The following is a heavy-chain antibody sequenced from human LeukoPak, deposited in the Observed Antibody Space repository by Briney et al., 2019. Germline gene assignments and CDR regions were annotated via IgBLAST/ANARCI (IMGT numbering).Heavy chain of an antibody. D-gene: IGHD2-2*01. CDR3: ARSGVSGCTTSCHDY. Sequence: GGSLRLSCAAASLTFSNYWMSWVRQAPGRGLEWVANIKQDGSERYYVDSVKGRFTVSRDNAKNSLYLQMNSLRAEDTAVYSCARSGVSGCTTSCHDYWGQGTLVTVSS. CDR2: IKQDGSER. V-gene: IGHV3-7*02. J-gene: IGHJ4*02. CDR1: SLTFSNYW.